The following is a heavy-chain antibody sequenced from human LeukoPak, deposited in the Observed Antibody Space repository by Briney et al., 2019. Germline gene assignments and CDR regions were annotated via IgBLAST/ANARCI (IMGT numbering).Heavy chain of an antibody. V-gene: IGHV1-18*01. CDR1: GYSFTNYG. J-gene: IGHJ6*02. Sequence: GASVKASCKASGYSFTNYGISWVRQAPGQGLEWMGWISAYNGNTNYAQKVQGRVTMTTDTSTATAYMELRNLRSDDTAVYYCARDYGSGIYSVRTDVWGQGTTDTVSS. CDR2: ISAYNGNT. CDR3: ARDYGSGIYSVRTDV. D-gene: IGHD3-10*01.